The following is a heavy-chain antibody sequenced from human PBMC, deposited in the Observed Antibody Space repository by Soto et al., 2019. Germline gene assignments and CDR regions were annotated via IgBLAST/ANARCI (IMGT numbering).Heavy chain of an antibody. V-gene: IGHV3-48*02. J-gene: IGHJ4*02. CDR1: GFTFSSYS. CDR2: ISSSSSTI. D-gene: IGHD6-13*01. Sequence: EVQLVESGGGLVQPGGSLRLSCAASGFTFSSYSMNWVRQAPGKGLEWVSYISSSSSTIYYADSVKGRFTISRDNAKNSLYLQMHSLRDEDTAVYYCARTPWYSSIFIDYWGQGTLVTVSS. CDR3: ARTPWYSSIFIDY.